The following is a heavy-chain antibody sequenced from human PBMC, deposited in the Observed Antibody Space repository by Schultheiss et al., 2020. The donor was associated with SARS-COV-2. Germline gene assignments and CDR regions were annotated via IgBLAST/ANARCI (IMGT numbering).Heavy chain of an antibody. Sequence: ASVKVSCKASGYTFTSYGISWVRQAPGQGLEWMGWISAYNGNTNYAQKLQGRVTITRDTSASTAYMELSSLRSEDTAVYYCARDPQAADFDYWGQGTLVTVSS. V-gene: IGHV1-18*01. CDR1: GYTFTSYG. J-gene: IGHJ4*02. CDR2: ISAYNGNT. D-gene: IGHD2-15*01. CDR3: ARDPQAADFDY.